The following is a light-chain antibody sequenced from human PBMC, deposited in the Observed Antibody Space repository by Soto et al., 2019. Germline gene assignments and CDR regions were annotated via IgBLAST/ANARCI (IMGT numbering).Light chain of an antibody. CDR1: QSLLESNGYNC. CDR2: FGS. V-gene: IGKV2-28*01. CDR3: MQGLRTPWT. J-gene: IGKJ1*01. Sequence: DIVMTQSPLSLPVTPGEPASISCRSSQSLLESNGYNCLDWYLQRPGQSPQLLIYFGSYRASGVPDRFSGSGSGTDFTLKISRVEAEDVGVYYCMQGLRTPWTFGQGTKGEIK.